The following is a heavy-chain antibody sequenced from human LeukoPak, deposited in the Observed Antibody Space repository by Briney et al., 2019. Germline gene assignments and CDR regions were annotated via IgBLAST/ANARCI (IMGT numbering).Heavy chain of an antibody. CDR2: IHESGST. CDR1: GVSMSSNNW. V-gene: IGHV4-4*02. CDR3: ARHEGFPQKD. Sequence: SETLSLTCAVSGVSMSSNNWWSWVRQPPWKGLEWIGEIHESGSTNYNPSLKSRVTISVDKSKDQFSLKLSSVTAADTAVYYCARHEGFPQKDWGQGTQVTVS. J-gene: IGHJ4*02.